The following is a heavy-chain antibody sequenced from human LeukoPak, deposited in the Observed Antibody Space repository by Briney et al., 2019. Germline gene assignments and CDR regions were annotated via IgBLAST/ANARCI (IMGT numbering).Heavy chain of an antibody. D-gene: IGHD3-3*01. CDR2: ISFSGSTI. CDR3: VPLIGVIPGGNWFDP. J-gene: IGHJ5*02. V-gene: IGHV3-48*01. Sequence: GGSLRLSCAASGLIFSSYSMNWVRQAPGKGLEWVSYISFSGSTIYYAESVKSRFTISRDNAKNSLYLQMNSLRAEDTAVYYCVPLIGVIPGGNWFDPWGQGTLVTVSS. CDR1: GLIFSSYS.